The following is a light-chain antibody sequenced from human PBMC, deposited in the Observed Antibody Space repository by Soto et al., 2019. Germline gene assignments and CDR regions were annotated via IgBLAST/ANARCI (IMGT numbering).Light chain of an antibody. CDR3: QKYNSAPLT. V-gene: IGKV1-27*01. Sequence: DIQMTQSPSSLSASVGDRVTITCRASQGIRNYLAWYQQKSGKVPKLLIYAASTLQSGVPSRFSGSGSGTDFTLTISSLQPEDVANYYCQKYNSAPLTFGPGTKVDIK. CDR2: AAS. J-gene: IGKJ3*01. CDR1: QGIRNY.